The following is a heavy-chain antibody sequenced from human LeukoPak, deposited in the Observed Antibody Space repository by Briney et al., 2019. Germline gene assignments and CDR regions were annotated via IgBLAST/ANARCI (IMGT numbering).Heavy chain of an antibody. CDR3: ARDRGRFDY. D-gene: IGHD3-10*01. Sequence: GGSLRLSCAASGFTFSSNYMSWVRQAPGKGLEWVSVIYSGGSKYYSDSVKGGFTISRDNSKNTLYLQMNSLRAEDTAVYYCARDRGRFDYWGQGTLVTVSS. CDR2: IYSGGSK. V-gene: IGHV3-53*01. J-gene: IGHJ4*02. CDR1: GFTFSSNY.